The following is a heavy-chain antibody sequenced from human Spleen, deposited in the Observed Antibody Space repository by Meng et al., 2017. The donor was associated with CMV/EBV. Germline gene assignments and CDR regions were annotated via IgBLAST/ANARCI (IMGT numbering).Heavy chain of an antibody. CDR3: ASERGPVRGGFDP. V-gene: IGHV4-34*01. CDR2: INHSGST. Sequence: QVQLPQWGGGLLKPSETLSLPCAVYGGSFSGYYWGWIRQPPGKGLEWIGEINHSGSTNYNPSLKSRVTISVDTSKNQFSLKLSSVTAADTAVYYCASERGPVRGGFDPWGQGTLVTVSS. CDR1: GGSFSGYY. J-gene: IGHJ5*02. D-gene: IGHD3-10*01.